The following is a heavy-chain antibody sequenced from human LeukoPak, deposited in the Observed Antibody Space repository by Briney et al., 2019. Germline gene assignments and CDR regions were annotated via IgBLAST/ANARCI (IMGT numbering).Heavy chain of an antibody. V-gene: IGHV1-18*01. CDR1: GGTFSSYA. CDR2: ISAYNGNT. Sequence: ASVKVSCKASGGTFSSYAISWVRQAPGQGLEWMGWISAYNGNTNYAQKLQGRVTMTTDTSTSTAYMELRSLRSDDTAVYYCAREFSSGWFYFDCWGQGTLVTVSS. J-gene: IGHJ4*02. CDR3: AREFSSGWFYFDC. D-gene: IGHD6-19*01.